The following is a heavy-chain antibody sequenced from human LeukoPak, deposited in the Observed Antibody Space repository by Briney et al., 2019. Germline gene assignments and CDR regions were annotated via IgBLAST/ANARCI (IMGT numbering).Heavy chain of an antibody. CDR2: INPSGGST. CDR3: ARDPGDYGDYFSGVNYYYGMDV. J-gene: IGHJ6*02. V-gene: IGHV1-46*01. Sequence: ASVKVSCKASGYTFTSYYMHWVRQAPGQGLEWMGIINPSGGSTSYAQKFQGRVTMTRDTSTSTVYMELSSLRSEDTAVYYCARDPGDYGDYFSGVNYYYGMDVWGQGTTVTVSS. D-gene: IGHD4-17*01. CDR1: GYTFTSYY.